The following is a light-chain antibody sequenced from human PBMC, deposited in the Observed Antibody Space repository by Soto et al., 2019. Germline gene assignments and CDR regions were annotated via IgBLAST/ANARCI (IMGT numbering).Light chain of an antibody. V-gene: IGLV1-51*01. CDR3: GTWDSSLNGVV. J-gene: IGLJ2*01. CDR2: DNN. CDR1: SSNIENNY. Sequence: QSVLTQPPSVSAAPGQKVTISCSGSSSNIENNYVSWYQQLPGTAPKLLIYDNNKRPSEIPDRFSGSKSGTSATLGITGLQTGEEADYHCGTWDSSLNGVVFGGGTKLTVL.